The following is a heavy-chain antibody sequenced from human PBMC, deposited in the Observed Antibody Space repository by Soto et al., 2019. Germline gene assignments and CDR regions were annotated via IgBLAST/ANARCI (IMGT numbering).Heavy chain of an antibody. CDR3: VRMASSGTLNWFDP. D-gene: IGHD1-1*01. J-gene: IGHJ5*02. CDR2: MNPNSGNT. CDR1: ESTFMNYA. Sequence: GASVKVSFKASESTFMNYAISWLRQATGQGLEWMGWMNPNSGNTGYALKFQGRVSMTRNISIYTVYLELSSLASDDTAVYYCVRMASSGTLNWFDPWGQGTLVTVSS. V-gene: IGHV1-8*01.